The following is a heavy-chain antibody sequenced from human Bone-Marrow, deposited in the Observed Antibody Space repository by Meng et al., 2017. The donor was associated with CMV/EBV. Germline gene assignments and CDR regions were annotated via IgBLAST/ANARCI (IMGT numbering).Heavy chain of an antibody. V-gene: IGHV3-21*01. CDR1: GFTFTTYS. J-gene: IGHJ5*02. Sequence: GESLKISCAASGFTFTTYSMNWVRQAPGKGLEWVSSISSSGDYMYYADSVKGRFTISRDNAKNSLYLQMNSLRAEDTAVYYCATSITIFGVPSWGQGTLVTVSS. CDR3: ATSITIFGVPS. D-gene: IGHD3-3*01. CDR2: ISSSGDYM.